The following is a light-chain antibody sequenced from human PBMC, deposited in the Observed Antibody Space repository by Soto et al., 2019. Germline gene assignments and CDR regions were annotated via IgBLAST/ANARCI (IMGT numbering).Light chain of an antibody. CDR2: DVS. J-gene: IGLJ1*01. CDR3: CSYAGSYTFEV. CDR1: SSDVGGYNY. V-gene: IGLV2-11*01. Sequence: QSVLTQPRSVSGSPGQSVTISCTDTSSDVGGYNYVSWYQQHPGKAPKLMIYDVSKRPSGVPDRFSGSKSGNTASLTISGLQAEDEADYYCCSYAGSYTFEVFGTGTKVTVL.